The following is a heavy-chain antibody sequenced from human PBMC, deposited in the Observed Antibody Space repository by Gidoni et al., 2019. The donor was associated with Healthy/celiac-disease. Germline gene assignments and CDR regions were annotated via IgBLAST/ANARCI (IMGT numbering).Heavy chain of an antibody. CDR1: GYTFTGDY. Sequence: QVQLVPSGAEVTKPGASVKVSCKASGYTFTGDYMHWVRQAPGQGLEWMGWINPNSGGTNYAQKSQGRVTMTRDTSISTAYMELSRLRSDDTAVYYCARSQQQLVRVRWGWFDPWGQGTLVTVSS. J-gene: IGHJ5*02. CDR2: INPNSGGT. V-gene: IGHV1-2*02. D-gene: IGHD6-13*01. CDR3: ARSQQQLVRVRWGWFDP.